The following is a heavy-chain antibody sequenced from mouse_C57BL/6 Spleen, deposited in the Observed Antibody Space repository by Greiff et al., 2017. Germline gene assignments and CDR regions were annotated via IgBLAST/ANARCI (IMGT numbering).Heavy chain of an antibody. V-gene: IGHV1-22*01. Sequence: VQLKESGPELVKPGASVKMFCKASGYTFTDYTMHWVKQSHGQSLEWIGYINPNNGGTSYNQKFKGKATLTVNKSSSPAYVERRSLTAEDSAVYYCARGAYSNYFDYWGQGTILTVSS. CDR3: ARGAYSNYFDY. J-gene: IGHJ2*01. CDR1: GYTFTDYT. D-gene: IGHD2-5*01. CDR2: INPNNGGT.